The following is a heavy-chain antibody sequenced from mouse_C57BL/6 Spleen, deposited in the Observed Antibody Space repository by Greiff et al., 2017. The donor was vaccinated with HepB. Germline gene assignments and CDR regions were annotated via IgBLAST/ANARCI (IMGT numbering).Heavy chain of an antibody. Sequence: QVQLQQPGAELVKPGASVKLSCKASGYTFTSYWMQWVKQRPGQGLEWIGEIDPSDSYTNYNQKFKGKATLTVDTSSSTAYMQLSSLTSEDSAVYYCARKVPLWYFDYWGQGTTLTVSS. CDR2: IDPSDSYT. CDR1: GYTFTSYW. J-gene: IGHJ2*01. D-gene: IGHD1-1*02. V-gene: IGHV1-50*01. CDR3: ARKVPLWYFDY.